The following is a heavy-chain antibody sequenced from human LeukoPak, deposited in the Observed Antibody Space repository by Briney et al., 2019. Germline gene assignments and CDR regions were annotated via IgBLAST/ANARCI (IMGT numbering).Heavy chain of an antibody. V-gene: IGHV4-59*01. Sequence: SETLSLTCTVSGGSISSYYWSWIRQPPGKGLEWIGYIYYSGSTNYNPSLKSRVTISVDTSKNQFSLKLSSVTAADTAVYYCARELADCSSTSCYNDYYGMDVWGQGTTVTVSS. CDR1: GGSISSYY. D-gene: IGHD2-2*02. CDR3: ARELADCSSTSCYNDYYGMDV. CDR2: IYYSGST. J-gene: IGHJ6*02.